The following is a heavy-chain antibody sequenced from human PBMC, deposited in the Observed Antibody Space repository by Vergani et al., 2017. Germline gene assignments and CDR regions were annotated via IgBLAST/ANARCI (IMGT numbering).Heavy chain of an antibody. J-gene: IGHJ5*02. CDR3: ARDSAIKYYDILTGYNWFDP. D-gene: IGHD3-9*01. CDR1: GGSISSYY. V-gene: IGHV4-59*01. Sequence: QVQLQESGPGLVKPSETLSLTCTVSGGSISSYYWSWIRQPPGKGLEWIGYIYYSGSTNYNPSRKSRVTISVDTSKNQCSLKLSSVTAADTAVYYCARDSAIKYYDILTGYNWFDPWGQGTLVTVSS. CDR2: IYYSGST.